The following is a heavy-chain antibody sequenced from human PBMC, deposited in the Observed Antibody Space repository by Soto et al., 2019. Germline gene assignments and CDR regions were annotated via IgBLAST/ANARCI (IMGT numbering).Heavy chain of an antibody. Sequence: VKVSFKASGGTFSSYAISWVRQAPGQGLEWMGGIIPIFGTANYAQKFQGRVTITADESTSTAYMELSSLRSEDTAVYYCARGYDSSGYPPTASWGQGTPVTVSS. CDR3: ARGYDSSGYPPTAS. CDR2: IIPIFGTA. CDR1: GGTFSSYA. V-gene: IGHV1-69*01. J-gene: IGHJ5*02. D-gene: IGHD3-22*01.